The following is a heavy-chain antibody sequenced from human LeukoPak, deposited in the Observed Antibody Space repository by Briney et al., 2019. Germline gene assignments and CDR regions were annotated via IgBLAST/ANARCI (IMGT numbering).Heavy chain of an antibody. J-gene: IGHJ3*02. CDR2: INHSGST. V-gene: IGHV4-34*01. CDR3: ARGRAAGNFGYHKRGTDAFDI. Sequence: SETLSLTCAVYGGSFSGYYWSWIRQPPGKGLEWIGEINHSGSTNYNPSLKSRVTISVDTSKNQFSLKLSSVTAADTAVYYCARGRAAGNFGYHKRGTDAFDIWGQGTMVTVSS. D-gene: IGHD6-13*01. CDR1: GGSFSGYY.